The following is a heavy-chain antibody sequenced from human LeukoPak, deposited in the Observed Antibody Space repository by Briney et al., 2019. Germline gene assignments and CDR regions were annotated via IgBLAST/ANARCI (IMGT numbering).Heavy chain of an antibody. CDR2: INTEGSST. Sequence: SGGSVRLSCAASGFTFSSYWMHWVRQGPGKGLVWVSRINTEGSSTSYADSVKGRFTISRDNAKNTLYLQMSSLRAEDTAIYYCARDYDRYYMDVWGKGTTVTVSS. D-gene: IGHD3-3*01. CDR1: GFTFSSYW. CDR3: ARDYDRYYMDV. J-gene: IGHJ6*03. V-gene: IGHV3-74*01.